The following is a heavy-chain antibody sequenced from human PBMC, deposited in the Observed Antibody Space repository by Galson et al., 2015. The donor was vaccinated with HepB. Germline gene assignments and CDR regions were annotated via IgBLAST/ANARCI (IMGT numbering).Heavy chain of an antibody. CDR1: GGTFSTYS. V-gene: IGHV1-69*10. D-gene: IGHD2-2*01. CDR2: FIPTLGTT. CDR3: ARPPTHCDSTSCYGLHLDV. J-gene: IGHJ6*03. Sequence: SVKVSCKASGGTFSTYSINWVRHAPGQGLEWMGGFIPTLGTTHYAQNFQGRITISAATSANVVYMELSGLKSDDTAVYYCARPPTHCDSTSCYGLHLDVWGKGTTVTVSS.